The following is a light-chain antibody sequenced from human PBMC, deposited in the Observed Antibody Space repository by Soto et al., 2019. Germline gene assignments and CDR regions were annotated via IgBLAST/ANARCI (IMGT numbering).Light chain of an antibody. Sequence: QAVVTQPPSVSGAPGQRVIISCTGGSSNIGADYELRWYQQRPGTAPKLLIYGNTNRPSGVPDRFSGSKSGSSASLAITGLQAEDEAEYYCQSYDNTLKGCVFGTGTKLTVL. J-gene: IGLJ1*01. CDR3: QSYDNTLKGCV. V-gene: IGLV1-40*01. CDR2: GNT. CDR1: SSNIGADYE.